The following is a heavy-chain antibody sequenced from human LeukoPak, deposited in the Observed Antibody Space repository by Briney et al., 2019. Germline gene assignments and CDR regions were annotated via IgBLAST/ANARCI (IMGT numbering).Heavy chain of an antibody. CDR1: GGSMSPYH. V-gene: IGHV4-59*08. D-gene: IGHD6-19*01. CDR3: ARAVSGRFDY. CDR2: IYCSGST. J-gene: IGHJ4*02. Sequence: SETLSLSCTVSGGSMSPYHWGWIRQPPGKGLEWTGYIYCSGSTNYNPSLKSRVTISVDTSKNQFSLKLSSVTAADTAIYYCARAVSGRFDYWGQGTLVTVSS.